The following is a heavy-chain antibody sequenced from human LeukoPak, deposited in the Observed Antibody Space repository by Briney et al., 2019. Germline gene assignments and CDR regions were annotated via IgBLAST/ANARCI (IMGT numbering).Heavy chain of an antibody. CDR3: ASFLHITGTTHDY. V-gene: IGHV3-74*01. CDR2: INSDGSST. D-gene: IGHD1-20*01. CDR1: GLTFSSYW. Sequence: GGSLRLSCAPSGLTFSSYWMHWVRHAPGKGLVWVSRINSDGSSTNYADSVKGRLTISRDNSKNTLYLQMNSLRAEDTAVYYCASFLHITGTTHDYWGQGTLVTVSS. J-gene: IGHJ4*02.